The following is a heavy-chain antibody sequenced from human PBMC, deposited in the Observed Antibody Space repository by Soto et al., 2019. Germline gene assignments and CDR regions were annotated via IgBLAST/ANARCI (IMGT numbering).Heavy chain of an antibody. CDR2: IYHSGST. J-gene: IGHJ5*02. CDR3: ARFYGDYANRFDP. D-gene: IGHD4-17*01. V-gene: IGHV4-30-2*01. CDR1: GGSISSGGYS. Sequence: SETLSLTCAVSGGSISSGGYSWSWIRQPPGKGLEWIGYIYHSGSTYYNPSLKSRVTISLDRSKSQFSLKLNSVTAADTAVYYCARFYGDYANRFDPWGQGTLVTVSS.